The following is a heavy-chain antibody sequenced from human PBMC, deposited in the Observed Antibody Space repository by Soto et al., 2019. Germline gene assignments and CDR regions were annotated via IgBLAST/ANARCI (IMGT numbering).Heavy chain of an antibody. CDR3: ARRSGSYYYYGMDV. V-gene: IGHV3-13*01. CDR1: GFTFSSYD. J-gene: IGHJ6*02. D-gene: IGHD1-26*01. CDR2: IGTAGDT. Sequence: PGGSLRLSCAASGFTFSSYDMHWVRQATGKGLEWVSAIGTAGDTYYPGSVKGRFTISRENAKNSLYLQMNSLRAEDTAVYYCARRSGSYYYYGMDVWGQGTTVTVSS.